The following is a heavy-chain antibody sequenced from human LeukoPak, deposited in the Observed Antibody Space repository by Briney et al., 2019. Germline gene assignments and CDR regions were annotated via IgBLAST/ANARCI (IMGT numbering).Heavy chain of an antibody. CDR2: IYHSGST. V-gene: IGHV4-38-2*02. CDR3: ARDGDYYGSGSYSLFQNWFDP. Sequence: SETLSLTCAVSGYSISSGYYWGWIRQPPGKGLEWIGSIYHSGSTCYNPSLKSRVTISVDTSKNQFSLKLSSVTAADTAVYYCARDGDYYGSGSYSLFQNWFDPWGQGTLVTVSS. CDR1: GYSISSGYY. J-gene: IGHJ5*02. D-gene: IGHD3-10*01.